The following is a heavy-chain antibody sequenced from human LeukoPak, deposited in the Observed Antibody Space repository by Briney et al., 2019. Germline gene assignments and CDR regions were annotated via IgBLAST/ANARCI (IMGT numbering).Heavy chain of an antibody. CDR3: AKYLAGAIYYYYYMDV. CDR1: GFTFSSYA. Sequence: GGSLRLSCAASGFTFSSYAMSWVRQAPGKGLEWVSAISGSGGSTYYADSVKGRFTISRDNSKNTLYLQMNSLRAEDTAVYYCAKYLAGAIYYYYYMDVWGKGTTVTVSS. J-gene: IGHJ6*03. CDR2: ISGSGGST. V-gene: IGHV3-23*01. D-gene: IGHD1-26*01.